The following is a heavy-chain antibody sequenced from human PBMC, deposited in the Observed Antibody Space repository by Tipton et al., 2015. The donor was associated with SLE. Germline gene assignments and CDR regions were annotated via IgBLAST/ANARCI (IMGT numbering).Heavy chain of an antibody. J-gene: IGHJ3*02. V-gene: IGHV7-4-1*02. Sequence: QSGAEVKKPGASVKVSCKASGYTFISYVMNWVRQAPGQGLEWMGWINTNTGNPTYAQGFTGRFVFSLGTSVSTTYLQISSLQAEDTAVYYCASAQGPDAFDIWGQGTMVTVSS. CDR1: GYTFISYV. CDR3: ASAQGPDAFDI. CDR2: INTNTGNP.